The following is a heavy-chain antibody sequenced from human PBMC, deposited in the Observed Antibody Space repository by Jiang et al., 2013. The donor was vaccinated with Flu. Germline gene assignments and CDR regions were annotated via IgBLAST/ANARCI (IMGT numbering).Heavy chain of an antibody. J-gene: IGHJ4*02. V-gene: IGHV4-59*08. CDR3: AAAGSVWFRTFDY. Sequence: KPSETLSLTCTVSGGSITSYYWNWIRQTPGKGPEWIADIHHSGRTNYNPSLKSRVTISVDTSKSQFSLRLRSVTAADTAVYYCAAAGSVWFRTFDYWGQGNLVTVSS. CDR1: GGSITSYY. CDR2: IHHSGRT. D-gene: IGHD6-19*01.